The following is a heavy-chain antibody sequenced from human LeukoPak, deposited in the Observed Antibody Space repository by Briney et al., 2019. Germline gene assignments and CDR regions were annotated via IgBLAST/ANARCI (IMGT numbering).Heavy chain of an antibody. CDR1: GFTVSSNS. V-gene: IGHV3-53*01. J-gene: IGHJ4*02. CDR2: IYSDNT. D-gene: IGHD4/OR15-4a*01. Sequence: GGSLRLSCTVSGFTVSSNSMSWVRQAPGKGLEWVSFIYSDNTHYSDSVKGRFTISRDNSKHTLYLQMNSLRAEDTAVYYCARRAGAYSHPYDYWGQGTLVTVSS. CDR3: ARRAGAYSHPYDY.